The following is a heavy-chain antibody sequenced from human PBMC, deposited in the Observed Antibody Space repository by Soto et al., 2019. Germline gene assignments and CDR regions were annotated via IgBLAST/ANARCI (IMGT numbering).Heavy chain of an antibody. CDR3: ARDCLGSTSCYFY. CDR1: GFTFSSYS. V-gene: IGHV3-48*01. D-gene: IGHD2-2*01. CDR2: ISSSSSTI. J-gene: IGHJ4*02. Sequence: EVQLVESGGGLVQPGGSLRLSCAASGFTFSSYSMNWVRQAPGKGLEWVSYISSSSSTIYYVDSVKGRFTISRDNAKNSLYLQMNSLRAEDTAVYYCARDCLGSTSCYFYWGQGTLVTVSS.